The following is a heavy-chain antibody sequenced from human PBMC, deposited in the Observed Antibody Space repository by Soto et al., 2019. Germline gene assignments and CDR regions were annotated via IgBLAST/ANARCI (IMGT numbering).Heavy chain of an antibody. J-gene: IGHJ4*02. V-gene: IGHV1-18*01. Sequence: QVHLVQSGAEVKKPGASVKVSCQGSGYAFTTYGITWVRQAPGQGLEWMGWISAHNGNTNYAQKLQGRVTVTRDTSTSTAYMELRSLRYDDTAVYYCARGRYGDYWGQGALFNVSS. CDR1: GYAFTTYG. CDR2: ISAHNGNT. CDR3: ARGRYGDY. D-gene: IGHD1-1*01.